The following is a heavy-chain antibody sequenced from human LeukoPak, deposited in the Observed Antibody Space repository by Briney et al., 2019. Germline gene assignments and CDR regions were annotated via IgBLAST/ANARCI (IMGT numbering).Heavy chain of an antibody. CDR2: IHPSGRL. J-gene: IGHJ6*03. Sequence: SETLSLTCTVSGASFSSGDQYWNWIRQSPGKGLEWIGSIHPSGRLYNNPSLESRVTISIDTSKNQFSLNLNSVTAADTAVYYCARDLGGYPFFMDVWGKGITVTVSS. CDR1: GASFSSGDQY. D-gene: IGHD2-15*01. CDR3: ARDLGGYPFFMDV. V-gene: IGHV4-31*03.